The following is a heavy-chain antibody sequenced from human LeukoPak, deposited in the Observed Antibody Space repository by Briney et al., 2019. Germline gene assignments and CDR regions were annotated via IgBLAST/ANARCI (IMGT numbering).Heavy chain of an antibody. V-gene: IGHV1-69*13. CDR1: GGTFSSYA. CDR2: IIPIFGTA. Sequence: SVKVSCKASGGTFSSYAISWVRQAPGQGLEWMGGIIPIFGTANYAQKFQGRVTITADESTSTAYMELSSLRSEDTAVYYCARFIRGTGTGDFDYWGQGTLVTVSS. D-gene: IGHD7-27*01. J-gene: IGHJ4*02. CDR3: ARFIRGTGTGDFDY.